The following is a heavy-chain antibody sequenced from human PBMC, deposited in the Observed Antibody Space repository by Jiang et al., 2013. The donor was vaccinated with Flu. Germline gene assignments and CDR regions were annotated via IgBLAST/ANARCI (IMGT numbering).Heavy chain of an antibody. CDR1: GGSISSSSYY. J-gene: IGHJ5*02. D-gene: IGHD3-3*01. CDR3: ARLFRSGQWFDP. CDR2: IYYSGST. Sequence: LLKPSETLSLTCTVSGGSISSSSYYWGWIRQPPGKGLEWIGSIYYSGSTYYNPSLKSRVTISVDTSKNQFSLKLSSVTAADTAVYYCARLFRSGQWFDPWGQGTLVTVSS. V-gene: IGHV4-39*01.